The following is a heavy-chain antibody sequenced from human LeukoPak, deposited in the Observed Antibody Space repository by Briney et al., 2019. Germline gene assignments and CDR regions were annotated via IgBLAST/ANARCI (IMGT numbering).Heavy chain of an antibody. CDR2: INPNSGGT. Sequence: ASVRVSCKASGYTFTGYYMHWVRQAPGQGLEWMGWINPNSGGTNYAQKFQGRVTMTRDTSISTAYMELSRLRSDDTAVYYCARGAPDWATTPFDYGDYDYFDYWGQGTLVTVSS. D-gene: IGHD4-17*01. CDR1: GYTFTGYY. J-gene: IGHJ4*02. V-gene: IGHV1-2*02. CDR3: ARGAPDWATTPFDYGDYDYFDY.